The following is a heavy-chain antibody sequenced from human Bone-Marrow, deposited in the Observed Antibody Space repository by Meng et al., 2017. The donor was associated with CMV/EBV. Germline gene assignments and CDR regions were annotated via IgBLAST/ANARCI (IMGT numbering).Heavy chain of an antibody. J-gene: IGHJ4*02. D-gene: IGHD6-19*01. V-gene: IGHV3-23*01. Sequence: LSRSGAEVTKPGASVKVSCNVSGYTLTELSMHWVRQAPGKGLEWVSAISGSGGSTYYADSVKGRFTISRDNSKNTLYLQMNSLRAEDTAVYYCAKDLQWLVWDYWGQGTLVTVSS. CDR2: ISGSGGST. CDR1: GYTLTELS. CDR3: AKDLQWLVWDY.